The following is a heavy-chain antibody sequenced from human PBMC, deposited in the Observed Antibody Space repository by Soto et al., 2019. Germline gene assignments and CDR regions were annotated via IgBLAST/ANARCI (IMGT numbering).Heavy chain of an antibody. CDR3: THSWGSRSLYYGMDV. CDR2: IYWNDEK. Sequence: SGPTLVNPTQTLTLTCTFSGFSLDTSGVGVGWIRQPPGKALEWLAVIYWNDEKRYRPSLRTRLTITKDTSKNQVVLTLTNMGPVDSGTYYCTHSWGSRSLYYGMDVWGQVTTVTVSS. V-gene: IGHV2-5*01. CDR1: GFSLDTSGVG. D-gene: IGHD3-16*01. J-gene: IGHJ6*02.